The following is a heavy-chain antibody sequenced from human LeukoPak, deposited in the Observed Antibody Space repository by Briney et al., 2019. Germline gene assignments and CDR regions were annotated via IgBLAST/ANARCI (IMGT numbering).Heavy chain of an antibody. CDR2: ISWDGGST. J-gene: IGHJ6*03. CDR1: GFTFDDYA. D-gene: IGHD6-6*01. CDR3: AKAKGIAARLYYMDV. V-gene: IGHV3-43D*04. Sequence: GGSLRLSCAASGFTFDDYAMHWVRQAPGKGLEWVSLISWDGGSTYYADSVKGRFTISRDNSKNSLYLQMNSLRAEDTALYYCAKAKGIAARLYYMDVWGKGTTVTVSS.